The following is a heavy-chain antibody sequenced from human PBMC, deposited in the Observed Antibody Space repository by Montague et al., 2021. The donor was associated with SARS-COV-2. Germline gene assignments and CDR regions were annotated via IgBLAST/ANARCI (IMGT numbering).Heavy chain of an antibody. CDR3: ARTRGYDPLFDF. CDR1: GGSISSYY. Sequence: SETLSLTCTVSGGSISSYYWNWIRQSPGKGLEWIGYIYYSGSTNYNPSLKSRVTISVDTSKKQFSLQLSSVTAADTAVYYCARTRGYDPLFDFWGQGTLVTVSS. V-gene: IGHV4-59*01. CDR2: IYYSGST. D-gene: IGHD5-12*01. J-gene: IGHJ4*02.